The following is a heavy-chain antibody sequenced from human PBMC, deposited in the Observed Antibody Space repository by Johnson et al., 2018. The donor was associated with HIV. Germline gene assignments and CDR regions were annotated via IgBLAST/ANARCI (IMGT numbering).Heavy chain of an antibody. CDR1: GFTFSDYY. V-gene: IGHV3-74*02. CDR3: AGVHCSGGTCCYRALGWAFDI. CDR2: INSDGSST. D-gene: IGHD2-15*01. J-gene: IGHJ3*02. Sequence: VQLVESGGGLVKPGGSLRLSCAASGFTFSDYYMSWIRQAPGKGLEWVSRINSDGSSTSYADSVKGRFTTSRDNAKNTLFLQMNSLRAEDTAVYYCAGVHCSGGTCCYRALGWAFDIWGQGTMVTVSS.